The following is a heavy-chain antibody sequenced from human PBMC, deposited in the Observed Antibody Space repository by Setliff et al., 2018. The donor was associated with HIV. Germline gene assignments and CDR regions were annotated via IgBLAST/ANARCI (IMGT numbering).Heavy chain of an antibody. CDR2: IGTYSGNT. D-gene: IGHD2-8*01. Sequence: PGPPVKVSCKASGYNFTNYGIGWVRQAPGQGLEYLGWIGTYSGNTDYAQSVQGRVTMTRDTSTGTVYMDLRSLRSDDTAMYYCAREKYGDKFDYWGQGTLVTVSS. V-gene: IGHV1-18*01. CDR3: AREKYGDKFDY. J-gene: IGHJ4*02. CDR1: GYNFTNYG.